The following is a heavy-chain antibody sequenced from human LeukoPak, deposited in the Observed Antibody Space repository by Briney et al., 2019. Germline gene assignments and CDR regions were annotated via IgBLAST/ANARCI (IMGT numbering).Heavy chain of an antibody. V-gene: IGHV3-23*01. Sequence: GGSLRLSCAASGFSFSTYAMTWVRQAPGKGLEWISGISSSGGTTNYADSVKGRFTISRDNFKNTLYLQMNSLRVDDTAVYYCAKRTKALPDLVSNYYYAMDVWGHGTTVAVSS. J-gene: IGHJ6*02. CDR1: GFSFSTYA. CDR2: ISSSGGTT. D-gene: IGHD1/OR15-1a*01. CDR3: AKRTKALPDLVSNYYYAMDV.